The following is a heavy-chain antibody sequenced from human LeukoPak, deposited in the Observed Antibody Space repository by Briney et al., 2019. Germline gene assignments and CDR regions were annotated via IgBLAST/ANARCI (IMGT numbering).Heavy chain of an antibody. Sequence: GGSLRLSCAASGFTFENYWMNWVRQAPGKGLEWVASIKYDGSEKYYVDSVKGRFTISRDNAKNSLYLQMNSLRAEDTAVFYCARGVRSGSYSKLDYWGQGTLLTVSS. J-gene: IGHJ4*02. D-gene: IGHD1-26*01. CDR1: GFTFENYW. CDR2: IKYDGSEK. CDR3: ARGVRSGSYSKLDY. V-gene: IGHV3-7*01.